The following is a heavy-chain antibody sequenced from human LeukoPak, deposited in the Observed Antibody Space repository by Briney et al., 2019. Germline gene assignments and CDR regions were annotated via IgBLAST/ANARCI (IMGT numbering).Heavy chain of an antibody. CDR3: ARGPTISETGYFDY. D-gene: IGHD1-1*01. Sequence: SETLSLTCAAYGGSFSRYYWSWIRQSPGKGLEWIAEINHRGDTNYNPSVKSRVTISVDTSKNQFSLKVTSLTAADTAVYFCARGPTISETGYFDYWGQGTLVTVSS. CDR1: GGSFSRYY. V-gene: IGHV4-34*01. CDR2: INHRGDT. J-gene: IGHJ4*03.